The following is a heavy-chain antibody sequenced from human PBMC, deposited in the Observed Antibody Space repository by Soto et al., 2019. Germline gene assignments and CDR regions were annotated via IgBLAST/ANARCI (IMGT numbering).Heavy chain of an antibody. D-gene: IGHD5-12*01. CDR3: ARPRYSGDDPDALEI. CDR2: IWYDGSHK. CDR1: GFTFSSYR. Sequence: QVHLVESGGAVVQPGTSLRLSCTASGFTFSSYRMHWVRQAPGKGLEWVAIIWYDGSHKFYVDSVKGRFAVSRDNSKNTVYLQMNSLTGEDTAVYYYARPRYSGDDPDALEIWGRGTLVTISS. J-gene: IGHJ3*02. V-gene: IGHV3-33*01.